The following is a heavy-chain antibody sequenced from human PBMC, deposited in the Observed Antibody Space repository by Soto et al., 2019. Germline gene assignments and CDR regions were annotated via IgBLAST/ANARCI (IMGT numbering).Heavy chain of an antibody. J-gene: IGHJ4*02. CDR3: ARARSKGEFLEWLSPMGY. Sequence: GGSLRLSCAASGFSFSSYSMNWVRQAPGKGLEWVSSISSSSSTIYYADSVKGRFTISRDNAKNSLYLQMNSLRDEDTAVYYCARARSKGEFLEWLSPMGYWGQGTLVTVSS. D-gene: IGHD3-3*01. CDR1: GFSFSSYS. V-gene: IGHV3-48*02. CDR2: ISSSSSTI.